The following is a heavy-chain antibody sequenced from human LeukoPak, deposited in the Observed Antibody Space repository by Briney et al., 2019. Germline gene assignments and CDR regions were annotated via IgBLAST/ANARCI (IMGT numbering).Heavy chain of an antibody. V-gene: IGHV4-59*01. D-gene: IGHD4-17*01. Sequence: SETLSLTCTVSGGSISSYYWSWIRQPPGKGLEWIGYIYYSGSTNYNPSLKSRVTISVDTSKNQFSLRLSSVTAADTAVYYCARVGIYGDLFDYWGQGTLVTVSS. J-gene: IGHJ4*02. CDR2: IYYSGST. CDR3: ARVGIYGDLFDY. CDR1: GGSISSYY.